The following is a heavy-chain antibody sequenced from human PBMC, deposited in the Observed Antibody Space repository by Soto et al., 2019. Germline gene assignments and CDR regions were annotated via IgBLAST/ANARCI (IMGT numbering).Heavy chain of an antibody. Sequence: PSETLSLTCTVSGGSVSSGSYNWCWIRQPPGNGLEWIVYIYSSGSSSYNPSLESRVTISVDTSKNQFSLKLSSVTAADTAVYYCARCSGGSCYIDYWGPGTLVTVS. CDR1: GGSVSSGSYN. D-gene: IGHD2-15*01. CDR3: ARCSGGSCYIDY. J-gene: IGHJ4*02. V-gene: IGHV4-61*01. CDR2: IYSSGSS.